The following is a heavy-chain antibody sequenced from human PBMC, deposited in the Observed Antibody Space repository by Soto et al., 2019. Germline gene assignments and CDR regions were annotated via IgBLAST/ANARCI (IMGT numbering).Heavy chain of an antibody. V-gene: IGHV4-59*08. CDR2: IYYSGST. D-gene: IGHD3-3*01. CDR1: GCSISSYY. CDR3: ARQYDFSVDH. J-gene: IGHJ4*02. Sequence: SETLSLTCTVSGCSISSYYWSWIRQPPGKGLEWIGYIYYSGSTNYNPPLKSRVTISVDTSKNQFSLKLSSVTAADTAVYYCARQYDFSVDHWGQGTLVTVSS.